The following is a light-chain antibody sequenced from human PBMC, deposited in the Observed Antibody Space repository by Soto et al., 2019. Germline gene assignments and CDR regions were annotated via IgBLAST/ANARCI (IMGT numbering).Light chain of an antibody. V-gene: IGKV3-15*01. CDR2: GAS. CDR1: QSVSSK. J-gene: IGKJ1*01. Sequence: EIVMTQSPATLSVSPGERATLSCRASQSVSSKLAWYQQKPGQGPRLLIYGASTRATGIPARFSGSGSGTEFTLTISSLQSEDFAVYYCQNYNNCLWTFGQGTKVEIK. CDR3: QNYNNCLWT.